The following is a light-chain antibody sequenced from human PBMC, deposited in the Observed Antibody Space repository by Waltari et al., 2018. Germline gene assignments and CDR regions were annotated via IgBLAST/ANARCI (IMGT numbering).Light chain of an antibody. CDR1: QSIITY. CDR3: QQSYSSPYT. V-gene: IGKV1-39*01. CDR2: GAS. Sequence: DIQMTQSQSSLSASVGDRVTITCRASQSIITYLNWYQQKPGKAPNLLISGASSLHTGVPSRFSGSGSGTDFTLTISSLQPEDFAIYYCQQSYSSPYTFGQGTKVE. J-gene: IGKJ2*01.